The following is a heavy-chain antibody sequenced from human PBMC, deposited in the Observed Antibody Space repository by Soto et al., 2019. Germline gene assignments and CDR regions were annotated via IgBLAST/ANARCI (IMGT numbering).Heavy chain of an antibody. D-gene: IGHD4-17*01. CDR2: IYYIGVT. Sequence: QVQLQESGPGLVKPSETLSLTCTVSGDSISSYYWRWIRQPPGKGLEWIGYIYYIGVTNYNPSLRGRVTISVDTSNDQFSLKLSSVTAADAAVYYCARRRSYGDSDYWGQGTLVTVSS. V-gene: IGHV4-59*08. CDR3: ARRRSYGDSDY. CDR1: GDSISSYY. J-gene: IGHJ4*02.